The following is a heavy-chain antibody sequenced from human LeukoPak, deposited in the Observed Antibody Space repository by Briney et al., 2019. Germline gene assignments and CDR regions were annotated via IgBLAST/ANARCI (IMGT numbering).Heavy chain of an antibody. CDR1: GYTFTGYY. D-gene: IGHD3-16*01. CDR3: ARDRRGRGSTYIDP. V-gene: IGHV1-2*02. CDR2: INPNSGGT. Sequence: GASVKVSCKASGYTFTGYYMHWVRQAPGQGLEWMGWINPNSGGTNYAQKFQGRVTMTRDTSISTAYMELSRLRSDDTAVYYCARDRRGRGSTYIDPWGQGTLVTVSS. J-gene: IGHJ5*02.